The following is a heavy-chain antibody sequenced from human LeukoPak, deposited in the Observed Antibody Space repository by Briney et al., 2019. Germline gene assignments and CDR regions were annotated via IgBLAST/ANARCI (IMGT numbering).Heavy chain of an antibody. CDR3: ARDLAYCGGDCYSPLDYYYYYMDV. J-gene: IGHJ6*03. CDR2: INSDGSGT. V-gene: IGHV3-74*01. CDR1: GFTFSSYW. D-gene: IGHD2-21*02. Sequence: PGGSLRLSCAASGFTFSSYWMHLVRQAPGKGLGWVSRINSDGSGTSYADSVKGRFTISRDNAKSTLYLQMNSLRAEDTAVYYCARDLAYCGGDCYSPLDYYYYYMDVWGKGTTVTVSS.